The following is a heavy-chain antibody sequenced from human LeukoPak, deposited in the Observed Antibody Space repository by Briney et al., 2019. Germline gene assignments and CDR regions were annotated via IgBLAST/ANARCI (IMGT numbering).Heavy chain of an antibody. Sequence: PGGSLRLSCAASGFTVSSHYMSWVRQAPGKGLEGVANIKKDGSEKYYVDSVKGRFTISRDNTKNSLYLEMNSLRAEDTAVYYCARAHVTGVDAFDIWGQGTMVTVSS. D-gene: IGHD2-21*02. V-gene: IGHV3-7*01. CDR3: ARAHVTGVDAFDI. CDR2: IKKDGSEK. J-gene: IGHJ3*02. CDR1: GFTVSSHY.